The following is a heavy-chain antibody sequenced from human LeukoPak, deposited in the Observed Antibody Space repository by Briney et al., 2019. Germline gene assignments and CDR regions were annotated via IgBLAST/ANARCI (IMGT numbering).Heavy chain of an antibody. CDR2: INWNGGST. CDR3: ARGKGHGAIDY. CDR1: GFTFDDYG. J-gene: IGHJ4*02. D-gene: IGHD4-17*01. V-gene: IGHV3-20*01. Sequence: GGSLRLSCAASGFTFDDYGMSWVRQAPGKGLEWVSGINWNGGSTGYADSVKGRFTISRDNAKNSLYLQMNSLRAEDTALYHCARGKGHGAIDYWGQGTLVTVSS.